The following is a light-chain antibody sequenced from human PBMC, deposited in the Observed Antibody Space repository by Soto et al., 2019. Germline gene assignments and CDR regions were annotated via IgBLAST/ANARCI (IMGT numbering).Light chain of an antibody. CDR2: GAS. CDR1: QSVSSSY. CDR3: QQYGGSALYT. Sequence: EIVLTQSPGTLSLSPGERATLSCRASQSVSSSYLAWYQQKPGQAPRLLIYGASSRATGIPDRFSGSGSGTDFTLTSSSLEPEDFAVYYCQQYGGSALYTFGQGTKLEIK. V-gene: IGKV3-20*01. J-gene: IGKJ2*01.